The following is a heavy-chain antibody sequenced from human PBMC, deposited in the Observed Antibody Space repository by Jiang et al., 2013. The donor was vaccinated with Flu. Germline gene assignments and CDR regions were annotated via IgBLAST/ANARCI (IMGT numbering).Heavy chain of an antibody. V-gene: IGHV5-10-1*01. CDR3: ARLVGGGSDPPDY. D-gene: IGHD2-15*01. Sequence: IDPTDSYTNYSPSFQGHVTISADKSITTAYLQWSSLKASDTAMYYCARLVGGGSDPPDYWGQGTLVTVSS. J-gene: IGHJ4*02. CDR2: IDPTDSYT.